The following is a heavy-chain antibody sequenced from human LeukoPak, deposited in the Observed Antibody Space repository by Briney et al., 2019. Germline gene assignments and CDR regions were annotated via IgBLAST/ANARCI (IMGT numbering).Heavy chain of an antibody. J-gene: IGHJ4*02. D-gene: IGHD3-10*01. V-gene: IGHV4-34*01. CDR1: GGSFSGYY. Sequence: PSETLSLTCAVYGGSFSGYYWSWIRQPPGKGLEWIGEINHSGSTNYNPSLKSRVTISVDTSKNQFSLKLSSVTAADTAVYYCARSDRQVLLYFDYWGQGTLVTVSS. CDR3: ARSDRQVLLYFDY. CDR2: INHSGST.